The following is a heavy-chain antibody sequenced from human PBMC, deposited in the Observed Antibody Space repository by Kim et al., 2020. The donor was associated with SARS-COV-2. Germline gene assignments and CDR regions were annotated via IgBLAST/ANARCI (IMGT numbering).Heavy chain of an antibody. CDR2: ISGSGGSA. D-gene: IGHD1-26*01. V-gene: IGHV3-23*01. CDR3: AREGSGLKAFDV. J-gene: IGHJ3*01. CDR1: GFTFINYA. Sequence: GGSLRLSCAASGFTFINYALSWVRQAPGKGLEWVSAISGSGGSAYYAESMKGRFTISRDNSKTTMYLQMHRLRAEDTAVYFCAREGSGLKAFDVWGQGTMVTVSS.